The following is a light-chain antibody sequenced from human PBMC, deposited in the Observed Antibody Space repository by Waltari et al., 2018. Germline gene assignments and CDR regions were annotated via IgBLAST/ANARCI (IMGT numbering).Light chain of an antibody. CDR1: QSLVPVDGNTY. CDR3: MQCTRWPYT. J-gene: IGKJ2*01. CDR2: WVF. V-gene: IGKV2-30*02. Sequence: VMTQSPVSLSVTLGQAASISCKSSQSLVPVDGNTYLNWFHQRPGQSPRRLIYWVFNRDSGVPDRFSGSGSGTDFTLRISRVEAEDFGVYYCMQCTRWPYTFGQGTQLDIK.